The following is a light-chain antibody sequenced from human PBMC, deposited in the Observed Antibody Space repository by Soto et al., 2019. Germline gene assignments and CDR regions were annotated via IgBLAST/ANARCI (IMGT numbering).Light chain of an antibody. Sequence: QSALTQPASVSGSPGQSITISCTGTSSDVGGYNSVSWYQQHPGKVPKIMIYDVSIRPSGVPDRFSGSKSGNMASLTISGLQAEDEADYYCRSYTSIPALVFGTGTKLTVL. CDR2: DVS. CDR3: RSYTSIPALV. CDR1: SSDVGGYNS. V-gene: IGLV2-14*01. J-gene: IGLJ1*01.